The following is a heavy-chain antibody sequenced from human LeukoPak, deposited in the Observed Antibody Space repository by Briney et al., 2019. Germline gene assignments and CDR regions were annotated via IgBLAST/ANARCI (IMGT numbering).Heavy chain of an antibody. V-gene: IGHV4-59*08. J-gene: IGHJ3*02. CDR3: ARLHPASGSYDAFDI. D-gene: IGHD3-10*01. CDR1: SGSISSYY. Sequence: SETLSLTCTVSSGSISSYYWRWIRQPAGKGLEWIGYIYYSGSTNYNPSLKSRVTISVDTSKNQFSLKLSSVTAADTAVYYCARLHPASGSYDAFDIWGQGTMVTVSS. CDR2: IYYSGST.